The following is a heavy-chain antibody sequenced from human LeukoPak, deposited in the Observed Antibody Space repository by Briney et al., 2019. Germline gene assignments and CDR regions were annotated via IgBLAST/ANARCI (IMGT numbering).Heavy chain of an antibody. CDR1: GYSFPNYG. J-gene: IGHJ4*02. Sequence: ASVKVSCKASGYSFPNYGINWVRQAPGQGLEWMGWISAYNGNTNYAQKLQGRVTMTTDTSTSTAYMELRSLRSDDTAVYYCARGTNPPYFDSWGQGTLVTVSS. V-gene: IGHV1-18*01. CDR2: ISAYNGNT. CDR3: ARGTNPPYFDS. D-gene: IGHD2-8*01.